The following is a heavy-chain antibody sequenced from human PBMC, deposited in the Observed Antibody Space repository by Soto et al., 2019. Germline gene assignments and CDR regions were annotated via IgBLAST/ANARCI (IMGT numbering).Heavy chain of an antibody. J-gene: IGHJ4*02. Sequence: GGSLRLSCAASGFTFSSYGMHWVRQAPGKGLEWVAVISYDGSNKYYADSVKGRFTISRDNSKNTLYLQMNSLRAEDTAVYYYAKAEWLVPVVMAWEVRGHLDYWAPGTLVTVSS. CDR2: ISYDGSNK. V-gene: IGHV3-30*18. CDR1: GFTFSSYG. CDR3: AKAEWLVPVVMAWEVRGHLDY. D-gene: IGHD3-10*01.